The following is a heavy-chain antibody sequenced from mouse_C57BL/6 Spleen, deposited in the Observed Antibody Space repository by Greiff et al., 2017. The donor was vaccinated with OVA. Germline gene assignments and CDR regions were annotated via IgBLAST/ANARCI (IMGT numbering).Heavy chain of an antibody. J-gene: IGHJ1*03. CDR2: IYPGDGDT. CDR3: ARNYYGSSERYFDV. Sequence: QVQLQQSGAELVKPGASVKISCKASGYAFSSYWMNWVKQRPGKGLEWIGQIYPGDGDTNYNGKFKGKATLTADKSSSTAYMQLSSLTSEDSAVYVCARNYYGSSERYFDVWGTGTTVTVSS. D-gene: IGHD1-1*01. CDR1: GYAFSSYW. V-gene: IGHV1-80*01.